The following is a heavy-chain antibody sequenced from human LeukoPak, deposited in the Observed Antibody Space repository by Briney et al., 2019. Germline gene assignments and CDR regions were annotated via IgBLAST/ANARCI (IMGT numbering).Heavy chain of an antibody. CDR3: AKRTRGYSYGTLDY. D-gene: IGHD5-18*01. CDR1: GFIFSSYW. V-gene: IGHV3-23*01. CDR2: ISGGGDGA. J-gene: IGHJ4*02. Sequence: GGSLRLSCAASGFIFSSYWMHWVRQAPGKGLEWVSTISGGGDGAIYADSVKGRFTISRDNSKNTLFLQMNSLRAEDTAVYYCAKRTRGYSYGTLDYWGQGTLVTVSS.